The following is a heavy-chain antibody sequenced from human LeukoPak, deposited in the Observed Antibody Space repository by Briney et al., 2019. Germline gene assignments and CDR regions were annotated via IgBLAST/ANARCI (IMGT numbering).Heavy chain of an antibody. CDR3: AREAWDGMDV. CDR2: ACNTGSRT. V-gene: IGHV3-48*03. CDR1: RFTFSSYE. D-gene: IGHD2-21*01. Sequence: PGGCLRLSSAASRFTFSSYEMNWVRHAPGKGVEWVSYACNTGSRTYHADSVKGRFTISRDNAKISLYLQMNSLRVEDTAVYYCAREAWDGMDVWGQGTTVTVSS. J-gene: IGHJ6*02.